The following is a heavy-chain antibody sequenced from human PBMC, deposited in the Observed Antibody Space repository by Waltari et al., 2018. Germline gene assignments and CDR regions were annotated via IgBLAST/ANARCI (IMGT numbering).Heavy chain of an antibody. CDR1: GGTFSSYA. CDR3: ARGRSSGWGCDY. D-gene: IGHD6-19*01. CDR2: IIPIFGTA. V-gene: IGHV1-69*14. Sequence: QVRLVQSGAEVKKPRSSVKVSCKAYGGTFSSYAISGVRQAPGQGLEWMGGIIPIFGTANYAQKFQGRVTITADKSTSTAYMELSSLRSEDTAVYYCARGRSSGWGCDYWGQGTLVTVSS. J-gene: IGHJ4*02.